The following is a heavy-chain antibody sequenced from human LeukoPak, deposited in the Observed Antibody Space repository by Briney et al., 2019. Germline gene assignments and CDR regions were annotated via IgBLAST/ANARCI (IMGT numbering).Heavy chain of an antibody. Sequence: GGSLRLSCTGSGFTFSSYSMNWVRQAPGKGLEWVSSISSSSSYIYYADSVKGRFTISRDNAKNSLYLQMNSLRAEDTAVYYCARDMWYYDFWSGYKPDKTFDYWGQGTLVTVSS. V-gene: IGHV3-21*01. D-gene: IGHD3-3*01. CDR3: ARDMWYYDFWSGYKPDKTFDY. CDR1: GFTFSSYS. CDR2: ISSSSSYI. J-gene: IGHJ4*02.